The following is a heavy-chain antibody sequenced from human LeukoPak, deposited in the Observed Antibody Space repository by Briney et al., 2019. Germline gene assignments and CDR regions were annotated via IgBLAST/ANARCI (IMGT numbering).Heavy chain of an antibody. CDR3: GLSTQNSNYYYYYYYMDV. CDR2: ISSSGSTK. D-gene: IGHD4/OR15-4a*01. V-gene: IGHV3-48*03. J-gene: IGHJ6*03. Sequence: GGSLRLSCAASGFTFSSYEMNWVRQAPGKGLEWVSYISSSGSTKYYADSVKGRFTISRDNAKNSLYLQMNSLRAEDTAVYYCGLSTQNSNYYYYYYYMDVWGKGTTVTVSS. CDR1: GFTFSSYE.